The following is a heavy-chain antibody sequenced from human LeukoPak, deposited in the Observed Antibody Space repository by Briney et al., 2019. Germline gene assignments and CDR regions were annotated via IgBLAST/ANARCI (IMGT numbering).Heavy chain of an antibody. CDR3: ARVPMHLWPREDY. D-gene: IGHD3-16*01. J-gene: IGHJ4*02. CDR1: GGSFSADY. V-gene: IGHV4-34*01. Sequence: SETLSLTCAVSGGSFSADYRSWVRQPPGRGLEWMGEINHSGNTSYNPSLKSRVIIAVDTSKNQCSLKLSSVTAADTAMYYCARVPMHLWPREDYWGQGTLVTVSS. CDR2: INHSGNT.